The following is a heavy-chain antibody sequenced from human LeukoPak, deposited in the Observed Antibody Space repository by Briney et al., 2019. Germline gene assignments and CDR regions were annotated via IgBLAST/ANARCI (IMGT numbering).Heavy chain of an antibody. CDR3: ARQLPSFIVVVPAADFDY. J-gene: IGHJ4*02. D-gene: IGHD2-2*01. Sequence: ASVKVSCKASGYTFTGYYMHWVRQVPGQGLEWMGRINPNSGGTNYAQKFQGRVTMTRDTSISTAYMELSRLRSDDTAVYYCARQLPSFIVVVPAADFDYWGQGTLVTVSS. V-gene: IGHV1-2*06. CDR2: INPNSGGT. CDR1: GYTFTGYY.